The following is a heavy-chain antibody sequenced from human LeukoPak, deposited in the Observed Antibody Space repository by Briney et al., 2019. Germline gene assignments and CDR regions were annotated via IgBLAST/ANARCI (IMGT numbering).Heavy chain of an antibody. J-gene: IGHJ4*02. CDR3: ARGPGYYDILTGYYSTLDY. D-gene: IGHD3-9*01. Sequence: RASAKVSCKASGYTFTSYGISWVRQAPGQGLEWMGWISAYNGNTNYAQKLQGRVTMTTDTSTSTAYMELRSLRSDDTAVYYCARGPGYYDILTGYYSTLDYWGQGTLVTVSS. CDR2: ISAYNGNT. CDR1: GYTFTSYG. V-gene: IGHV1-18*01.